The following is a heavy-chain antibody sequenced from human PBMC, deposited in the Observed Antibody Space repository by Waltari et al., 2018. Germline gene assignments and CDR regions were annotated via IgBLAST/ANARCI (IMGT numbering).Heavy chain of an antibody. J-gene: IGHJ4*02. V-gene: IGHV1-69*12. CDR2: IIPLFGTA. D-gene: IGHD3-10*01. CDR3: ARIPWSSGSYYHGHFDY. Sequence: QVQLVQSGAEVKKPGSSVKVSCKASGGTFSSYAISWVRQAPGQGLEWMGGIIPLFGTANYAPKFEVSVTITADESTSTAYMERSSLRSEDTAVYYCARIPWSSGSYYHGHFDYWGQGTLVTVSS. CDR1: GGTFSSYA.